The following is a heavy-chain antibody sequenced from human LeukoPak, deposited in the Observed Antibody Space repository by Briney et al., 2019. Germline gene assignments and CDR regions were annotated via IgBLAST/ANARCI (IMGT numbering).Heavy chain of an antibody. Sequence: PGGSLRLSCAASGFTFSSYSMNWVRQAPGKGLEWVSSISSRSSYIYYADSVKGRFTISRDNAKNSLYLQMNSLRAEDTAVYYCARTPGIAAALDYWGQGTLVTVSS. D-gene: IGHD6-13*01. CDR1: GFTFSSYS. CDR2: ISSRSSYI. V-gene: IGHV3-21*01. J-gene: IGHJ4*02. CDR3: ARTPGIAAALDY.